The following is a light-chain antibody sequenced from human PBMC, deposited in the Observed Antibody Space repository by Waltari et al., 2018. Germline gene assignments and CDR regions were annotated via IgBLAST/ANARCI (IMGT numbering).Light chain of an antibody. J-gene: IGKJ4*01. CDR2: WAS. V-gene: IGKV4-1*01. CDR3: QQYYGVPLT. CDR1: QRVLYSPNNKDY. Sequence: DIVMTQSPDFLAVSLGERATINCKSNQRVLYSPNNKDYLAWYQQKPGPPPKLLIYWASPRESGVPDRFSGSGSGTDFTLTISSLQAEDVAVYYCQQYYGVPLTFGGGTKVEIK.